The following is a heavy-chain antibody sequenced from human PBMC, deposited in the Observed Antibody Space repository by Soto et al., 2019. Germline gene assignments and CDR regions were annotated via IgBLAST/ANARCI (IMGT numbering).Heavy chain of an antibody. CDR2: IYYSGST. CDR1: VGSIRSSSYY. CDR3: ARPDYPKDVWYHTYDI. J-gene: IGHJ3*02. D-gene: IGHD3-3*01. V-gene: IGHV4-39*07. Sequence: ETMSLTCTFSVGSIRSSSYYWCWIRQPPGKGLEWIGSIYYSGSTYYNPSLKSRVTISVDTSKNQFSLKASDTAMYYCARPDYPKDVWYHTYDIWGQGTMVTVSS.